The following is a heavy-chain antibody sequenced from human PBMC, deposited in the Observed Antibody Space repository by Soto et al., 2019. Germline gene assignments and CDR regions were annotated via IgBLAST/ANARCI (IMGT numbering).Heavy chain of an antibody. CDR2: IYYSGST. D-gene: IGHD2-2*01. CDR3: ARQPRCTSTYCHGYDYYFHS. CDR1: GGAVGSSSYY. Sequence: PSETLSLTCTVSGGAVGSSSYYWGWIRQPPGKGLEWIGSIYYSGSTYDNPSLKGRVTMSVDTSKNQISLKLISLTAADTAVYYCARQPRCTSTYCHGYDYYFHSWGQGTLVTVSS. J-gene: IGHJ4*02. V-gene: IGHV4-39*01.